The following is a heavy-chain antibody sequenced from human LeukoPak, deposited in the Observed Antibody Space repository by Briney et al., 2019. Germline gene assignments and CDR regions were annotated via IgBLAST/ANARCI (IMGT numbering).Heavy chain of an antibody. CDR2: INPSGGST. CDR1: GYTFTSYY. J-gene: IGHJ6*02. D-gene: IGHD6-19*01. Sequence: ASVKVSCKASGYTFTSYYMHWVRQAPGQGLEWMGIINPSGGSTSYAQKFQGRVTMTRDTSTSTVYMELSSLRSEDTGVYHCAXXXXXAGTIAGMDVWGQGTTVTVSS. CDR3: AXXXXXAGTIAGMDV. V-gene: IGHV1-46*01.